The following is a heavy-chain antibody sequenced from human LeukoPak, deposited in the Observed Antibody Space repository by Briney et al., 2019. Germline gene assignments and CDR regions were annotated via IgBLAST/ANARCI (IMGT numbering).Heavy chain of an antibody. J-gene: IGHJ3*02. CDR3: ARERRWLQSHDAFGI. V-gene: IGHV4-31*03. D-gene: IGHD5-12*01. CDR1: GGSISSGGYY. CDR2: IYYSGST. Sequence: SETLSLTCTVSGGSISSGGYYWSWIRQHPGKGLEWIGYIYYSGSTYYNPSLKSRVTISVDTSKNQFSLKLSSVTAADTAVYYCARERRWLQSHDAFGIWGQGTMVTVSS.